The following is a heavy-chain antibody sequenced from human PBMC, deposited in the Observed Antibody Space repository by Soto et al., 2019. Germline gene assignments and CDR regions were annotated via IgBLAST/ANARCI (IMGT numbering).Heavy chain of an antibody. CDR1: GGSISSYY. D-gene: IGHD3-10*01. CDR2: IYYSGST. CDR3: ARHARITMVRGVQKHYYYYMDV. J-gene: IGHJ6*03. Sequence: SETLSLTCTVSGGSISSYYWSWIRQPPGKGLEWIGYIYYSGSTNYNPSLKSRVTISVDTSKNQFSLKLSSVTAADTAVYYCARHARITMVRGVQKHYYYYMDVWGKGTTVTVSS. V-gene: IGHV4-59*08.